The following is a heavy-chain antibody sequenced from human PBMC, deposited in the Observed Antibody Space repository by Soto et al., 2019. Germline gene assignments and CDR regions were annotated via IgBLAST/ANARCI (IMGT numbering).Heavy chain of an antibody. J-gene: IGHJ6*02. CDR1: GYSFTSYG. D-gene: IGHD6-6*01. Sequence: ESLKISFKGSGYSFTSYGSGWVRRMPGKGLEWMGIIYPGDSYTRYSPSFQGQVTISADKSISTAYLQWSSLKASDTAMYYCARLSRPLYGMDVWGQGTTVTVSS. CDR2: IYPGDSYT. CDR3: ARLSRPLYGMDV. V-gene: IGHV5-51*01.